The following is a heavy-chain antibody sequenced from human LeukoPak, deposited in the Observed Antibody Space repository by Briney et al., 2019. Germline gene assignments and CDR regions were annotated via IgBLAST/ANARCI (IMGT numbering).Heavy chain of an antibody. CDR2: IYYSGST. J-gene: IGHJ6*03. D-gene: IGHD2-15*01. CDR3: ARASSSYCSGGSCYSLSYYYYMDV. Sequence: SETLSLTCTVSGGSINSNSYYWGWIRQPPGKGLEWIGSIYYSGSTYYNPSLKSRVTISVDTSKNQFSLKLSSVTAADTAVYYCARASSSYCSGGSCYSLSYYYYMDVWGKGTTVTVSS. V-gene: IGHV4-39*07. CDR1: GGSINSNSYY.